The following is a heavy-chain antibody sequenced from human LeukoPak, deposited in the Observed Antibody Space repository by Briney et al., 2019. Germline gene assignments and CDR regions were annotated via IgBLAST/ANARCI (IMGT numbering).Heavy chain of an antibody. CDR2: ISSSGSYM. D-gene: IGHD3-22*01. V-gene: IGHV3-21*06. CDR3: TRDHDSSGYYIPYY. J-gene: IGHJ4*02. CDR1: GFTFSSYS. Sequence: GGSLRLSCAASGFTFSSYSMNWVRQAPGKGLEWVSSISSSGSYMYCADSVKGRFTISRDNAKNSLYLQMNSLRAEDTAVYYCTRDHDSSGYYIPYYWGQGTLVTVSS.